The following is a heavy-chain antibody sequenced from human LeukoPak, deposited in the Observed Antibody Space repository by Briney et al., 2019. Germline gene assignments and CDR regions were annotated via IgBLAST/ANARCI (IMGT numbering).Heavy chain of an antibody. Sequence: GGSLRLSCAASGFTFSSYAMSWVRQAPGKGLEWVSAISGSGGSTYYADSVKGRFTISRDNSKNTLYLQMKSLRAEDTAVYYYAKDGDYYGSGSYFYWGQGTLVTVAS. V-gene: IGHV3-23*01. CDR2: ISGSGGST. J-gene: IGHJ4*02. CDR1: GFTFSSYA. CDR3: AKDGDYYGSGSYFY. D-gene: IGHD3-10*01.